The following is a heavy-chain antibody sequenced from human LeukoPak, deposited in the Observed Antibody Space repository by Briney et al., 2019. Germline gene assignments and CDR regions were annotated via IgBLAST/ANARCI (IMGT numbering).Heavy chain of an antibody. CDR1: GYTFTSYG. V-gene: IGHV1-18*01. J-gene: IGHJ4*02. CDR2: ISAYNGNT. Sequence: ASVKVSCKASGYTFTSYGISWVRQAPGQGLEWMGWISAYNGNTSYAQKLQGRVTMTTDTSTSTAYMELRSLRSDDTAVYYCARVMRRDGYNRPLDYWGQGTLVTVSS. CDR3: ARVMRRDGYNRPLDY. D-gene: IGHD5-24*01.